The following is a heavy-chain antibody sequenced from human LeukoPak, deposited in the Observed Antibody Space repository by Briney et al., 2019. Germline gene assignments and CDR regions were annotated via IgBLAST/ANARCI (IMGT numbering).Heavy chain of an antibody. CDR3: ARDSLAYSSSSRTYYYYGMDV. J-gene: IGHJ6*02. V-gene: IGHV3-7*01. CDR1: GFTFSDFW. Sequence: GGSLRLSCAGSGFTFSDFWMTWVRQTPGKGREGVANIKQDGSEKYYVDSVKGRFTISRDNAKNSLYLQMNSLRAEDTAVYYCARDSLAYSSSSRTYYYYGMDVWGQGTTVTVSS. D-gene: IGHD6-13*01. CDR2: IKQDGSEK.